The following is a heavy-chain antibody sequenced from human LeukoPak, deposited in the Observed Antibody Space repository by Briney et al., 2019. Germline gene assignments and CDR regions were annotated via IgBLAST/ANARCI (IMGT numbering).Heavy chain of an antibody. V-gene: IGHV4-39*01. CDR1: GGSISGSIYY. CDR3: ARTYGAMSRFYYFDY. CDR2: IYHSGSA. J-gene: IGHJ4*02. D-gene: IGHD3-10*01. Sequence: PSETLSLTCNVSGGSISGSIYYWAWIRQPPGKGLEWIGHIYHSGSADYNPSLKSRVTISVDTSKNQLSLKLTSLAAADTAAYYCARTYGAMSRFYYFDYWGQGTQVTVSS.